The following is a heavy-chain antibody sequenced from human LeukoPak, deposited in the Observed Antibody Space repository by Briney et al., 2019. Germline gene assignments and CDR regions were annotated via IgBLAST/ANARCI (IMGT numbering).Heavy chain of an antibody. CDR3: ARLPRY. J-gene: IGHJ4*02. V-gene: IGHV3-53*05. CDR2: IYIDGST. CDR1: GVPVSSNF. Sequence: PGGSLRLSCAASGVPVSSNFMTWVRQAPGEGLEWVSVIYIDGSTYYADSVKGRFTISRDNSRNTLYLQMSSLRPEDTAVYYCARLPRYWGQGTLVTVSS.